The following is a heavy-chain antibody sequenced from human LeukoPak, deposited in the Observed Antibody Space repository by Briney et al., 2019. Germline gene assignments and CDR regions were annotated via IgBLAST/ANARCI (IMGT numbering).Heavy chain of an antibody. D-gene: IGHD5-18*01. CDR1: GFSISTSKMC. Sequence: GSGPALVKPTQTLTLTCTLSGFSISTSKMCVNWIRHPPGKALAWLARIEWDGDTWYSTSLKTRLTISKDTSQNQVVLRMTNMDPVDTATYYCARTNTDVYRVFDYWGQGTLVTVSS. CDR3: ARTNTDVYRVFDY. J-gene: IGHJ4*02. V-gene: IGHV2-70*11. CDR2: IEWDGDT.